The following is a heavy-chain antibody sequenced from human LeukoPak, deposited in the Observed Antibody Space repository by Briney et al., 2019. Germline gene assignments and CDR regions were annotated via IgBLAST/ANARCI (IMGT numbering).Heavy chain of an antibody. CDR1: NGSFSGYY. V-gene: IGHV4-59*01. J-gene: IGHJ6*03. D-gene: IGHD3-10*01. CDR3: ARVFDSGSQAYFYYMDV. Sequence: SETLSLTCAVYNGSFSGYYWSWIRQPPGKGLEWIGYIYSSGSTNYNPSLKSRVTMSVDTSKNQFSLKVSSVTAADTAVYYCARVFDSGSQAYFYYMDVWGKGTTVTIFS. CDR2: IYSSGST.